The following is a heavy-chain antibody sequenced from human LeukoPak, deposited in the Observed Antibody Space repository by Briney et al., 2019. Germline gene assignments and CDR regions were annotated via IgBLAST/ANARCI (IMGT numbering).Heavy chain of an antibody. CDR1: GGSISPYY. Sequence: SETLSLTCTVSGGSISPYYWPWLRQPPGKGLEWIGYIYYSGSTNFNPSLTSRVTMSVDTSKNQFSLKLSSVTAADTAVYYCARAPGIMSGNWRFDYWGQGTLVTVSS. CDR3: ARAPGIMSGNWRFDY. D-gene: IGHD3-16*01. CDR2: IYYSGST. V-gene: IGHV4-59*12. J-gene: IGHJ4*02.